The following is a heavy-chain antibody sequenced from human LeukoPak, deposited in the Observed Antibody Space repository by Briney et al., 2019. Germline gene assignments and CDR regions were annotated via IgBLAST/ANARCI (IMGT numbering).Heavy chain of an antibody. CDR3: ARVGLTAAAGTYDY. D-gene: IGHD6-13*01. V-gene: IGHV3-11*06. J-gene: IGHJ4*02. Sequence: SGGSLRLSCAASGFTFSDYYMTWIRQAPGKGLEWLSYISGTSSPTNYAESVKGRSTISRDNAENSLYLQMNSLRAEDTAVYYCARVGLTAAAGTYDYWGQGTLVTVSS. CDR1: GFTFSDYY. CDR2: ISGTSSPT.